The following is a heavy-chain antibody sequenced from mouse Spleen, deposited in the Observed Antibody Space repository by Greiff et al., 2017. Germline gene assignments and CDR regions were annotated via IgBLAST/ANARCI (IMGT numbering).Heavy chain of an antibody. V-gene: IGHV5-12*02. D-gene: IGHD2-12*01. CDR2: ISNGGGST. Sequence: EVMLVESGGGLVQPGGSLKLSCATSGFTFSDYYMYWVRQTPEKRLEWVAYISNGGGSTYYPDTVKGRFTISRDNAKNTLYLQMSRLKSEDTAMYYCARHGRSYGYFDVWGAGTTVTVSS. CDR3: ARHGRSYGYFDV. J-gene: IGHJ1*01. CDR1: GFTFSDYY.